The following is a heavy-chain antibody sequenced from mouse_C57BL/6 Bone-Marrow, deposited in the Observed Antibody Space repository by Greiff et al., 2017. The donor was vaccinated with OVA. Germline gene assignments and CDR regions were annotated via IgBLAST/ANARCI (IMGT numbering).Heavy chain of an antibody. CDR2: ISDGGSYT. Sequence: EVQVVESGGGLVKPGGSLKLSCAASGFTFSSYAMSWVRQTPEKRLEWVATISDGGSYTYYPDNVKGRFTISRDNAKNNLYLQMSHLKSEDTAMYYCARENYGSSWGFAYWGQGTLVTVSA. CDR3: ARENYGSSWGFAY. V-gene: IGHV5-4*01. D-gene: IGHD1-1*01. J-gene: IGHJ3*01. CDR1: GFTFSSYA.